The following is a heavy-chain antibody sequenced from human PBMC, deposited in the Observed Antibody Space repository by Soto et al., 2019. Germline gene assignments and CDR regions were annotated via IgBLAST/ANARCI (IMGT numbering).Heavy chain of an antibody. Sequence: SVKVSCKASGGTFSSYAISWVRQAPGQGLEWMGGIIPIFGTANYAQKFQGRVTITADESTSTAYMELSSLRSEDTAVYYCARDRELLSSYYYYGKDVWGQGTTVPASS. V-gene: IGHV1-69*13. J-gene: IGHJ6*02. CDR2: IIPIFGTA. D-gene: IGHD1-26*01. CDR1: GGTFSSYA. CDR3: ARDRELLSSYYYYGKDV.